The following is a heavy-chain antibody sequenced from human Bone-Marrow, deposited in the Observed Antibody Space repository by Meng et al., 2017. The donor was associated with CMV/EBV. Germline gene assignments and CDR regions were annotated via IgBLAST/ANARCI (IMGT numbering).Heavy chain of an antibody. CDR2: ISWSSGTI. Sequence: SLKISCDHSGFSFDDYAMHWVRQAPGKGLEWVSGISWSSGTIGYADSVKGRFTISRDNAKNSLYLQMNGLRAEDTALYYCVKVDFGGAAFDHWGQGTLVTVSS. CDR1: GFSFDDYA. CDR3: VKVDFGGAAFDH. D-gene: IGHD3-16*01. V-gene: IGHV3-9*01. J-gene: IGHJ4*02.